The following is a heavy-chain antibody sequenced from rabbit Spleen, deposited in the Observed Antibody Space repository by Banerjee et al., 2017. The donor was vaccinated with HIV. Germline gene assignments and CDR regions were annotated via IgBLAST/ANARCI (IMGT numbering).Heavy chain of an antibody. Sequence: QSLEESGGDLVKPGASLTLTCTASGVSFSSSSYLCWVRQAPGKGLEWIACIDTGSSGFTYFATWVKGRFTISKTSSTTVTLQMTRLTAADTATYFCARDTSSSFSSYGMDLWGQGTLVTV. V-gene: IGHV1S40*01. J-gene: IGHJ6*01. CDR1: GVSFSSSSY. D-gene: IGHD1-1*01. CDR2: IDTGSSGFT. CDR3: ARDTSSSFSSYGMDL.